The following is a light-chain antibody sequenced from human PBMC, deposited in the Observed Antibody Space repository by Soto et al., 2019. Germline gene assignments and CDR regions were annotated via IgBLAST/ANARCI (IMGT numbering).Light chain of an antibody. CDR1: QTVNNNY. J-gene: IGKJ4*01. CDR2: GAS. Sequence: VLTQSPGTLSLSLGERATLSCRASQTVNNNYLAWYQQIPGQAPRLLISGASGRATGTPDRFSGSASGTDFTLTISRLEPEDFAVYYCQQYGSSPLTFGGGTKVDIK. CDR3: QQYGSSPLT. V-gene: IGKV3-20*01.